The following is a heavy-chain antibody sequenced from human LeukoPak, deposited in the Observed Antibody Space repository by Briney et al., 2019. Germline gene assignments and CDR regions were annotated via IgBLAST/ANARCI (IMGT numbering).Heavy chain of an antibody. CDR3: ARGRLYCSGGSCYQVGNYFDY. Sequence: ASVKVSCKASGYTFTGYYMHWVRQAPGQGLEWMGWINPNSGGTNYAQKFQGRVTMTRDTSISTAYMELGRLRSDDTAVYYCARGRLYCSGGSCYQVGNYFDYWGQGTLVTVSS. CDR2: INPNSGGT. V-gene: IGHV1-2*02. D-gene: IGHD2-15*01. J-gene: IGHJ4*02. CDR1: GYTFTGYY.